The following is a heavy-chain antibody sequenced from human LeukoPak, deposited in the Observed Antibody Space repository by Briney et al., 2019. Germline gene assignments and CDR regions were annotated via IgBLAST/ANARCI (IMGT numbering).Heavy chain of an antibody. D-gene: IGHD3-3*01. CDR3: TRESALPLDY. CDR2: IRRKANGGTT. Sequence: GGSLRLSCTASGFTFSDYTMHWFRQAPGKGLEWVGFIRRKANGGTTEYAASVKGRFSISRDDSKTTAYLQMNSLKTEDTAVYYCTRESALPLDYWGQGTLVTVSS. V-gene: IGHV3-49*03. J-gene: IGHJ4*02. CDR1: GFTFSDYT.